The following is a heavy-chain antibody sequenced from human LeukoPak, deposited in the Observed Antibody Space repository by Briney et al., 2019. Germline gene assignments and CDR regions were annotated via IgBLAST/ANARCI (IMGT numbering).Heavy chain of an antibody. D-gene: IGHD2-2*01. CDR2: INHSGST. Sequence: ETLSLTCAVYGGSFSGYYWSWIRQPPGKGLEWIGEINHSGSTNYNPSLKSRVTISVDTSKNQFSLKLSSVTAADTAVYYCARQISRSSTSSAPWGQGTLVTVSS. CDR3: ARQISRSSTSSAP. CDR1: GGSFSGYY. V-gene: IGHV4-34*01. J-gene: IGHJ5*02.